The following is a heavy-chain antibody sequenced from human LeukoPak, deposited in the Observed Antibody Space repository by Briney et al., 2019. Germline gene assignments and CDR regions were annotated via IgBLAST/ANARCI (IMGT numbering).Heavy chain of an antibody. CDR1: GGSFSGYY. V-gene: IGHV4-34*01. CDR3: ARIYCLGDCSQWWFDP. J-gene: IGHJ5*02. CDR2: INHRGRT. Sequence: SETLSLTCTLYGGSFSGYYWSLIRQAPGKGLEWIGEINHRGRTNYNPSLKSRVAISVDMSKSQFSLKLSSVTAADTAVYYCARIYCLGDCSQWWFDPWGQGTLVTVSS. D-gene: IGHD2-21*02.